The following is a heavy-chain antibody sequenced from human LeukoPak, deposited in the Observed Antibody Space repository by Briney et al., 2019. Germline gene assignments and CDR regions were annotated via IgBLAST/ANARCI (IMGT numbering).Heavy chain of an antibody. J-gene: IGHJ4*02. CDR1: GFTVSNSY. D-gene: IGHD2-2*01. CDR3: AREVSSRRYFDY. V-gene: IGHV3-53*01. Sequence: PGGSLILSCAASGFTVSNSYMSWVRQAPGKGLEWVSVLYGGGSTYYADSVKGRFTISRDNSKNTLYLQMNSLRAEDTAVYYCAREVSSRRYFDYWGQGTLVTVSS. CDR2: LYGGGST.